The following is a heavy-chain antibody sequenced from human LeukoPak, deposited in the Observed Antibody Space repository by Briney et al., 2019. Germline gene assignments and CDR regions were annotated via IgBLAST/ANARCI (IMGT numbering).Heavy chain of an antibody. CDR1: GRSFSGYY. Sequence: SETLSLTCAVYGRSFSGYYWSWIRQPPGKGLEWIGEINHSGSTNYNPSLKSRVTISVDTSKNQFSLKLSSVTAAGTAVYYCARGPAVAGYDYWGQGTLVTVSS. D-gene: IGHD6-19*01. J-gene: IGHJ4*02. CDR3: ARGPAVAGYDY. V-gene: IGHV4-34*01. CDR2: INHSGST.